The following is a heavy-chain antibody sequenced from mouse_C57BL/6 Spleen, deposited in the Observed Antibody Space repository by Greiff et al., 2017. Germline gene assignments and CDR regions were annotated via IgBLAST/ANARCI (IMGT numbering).Heavy chain of an antibody. V-gene: IGHV1-15*01. CDR1: GYTFTDYE. CDR2: IDPETGGT. CDR3: TRRGIYYDPYYAMDY. D-gene: IGHD2-4*01. Sequence: QVQLQQSGAELVRPGASVTLSCKASGYTFTDYEMHWVKQTPVHGLEWIGAIDPETGGTAYNQKFKGKAILTADKSSSTAYMELRSLTSEDSAVYYCTRRGIYYDPYYAMDYWGQGTSVTVSS. J-gene: IGHJ4*01.